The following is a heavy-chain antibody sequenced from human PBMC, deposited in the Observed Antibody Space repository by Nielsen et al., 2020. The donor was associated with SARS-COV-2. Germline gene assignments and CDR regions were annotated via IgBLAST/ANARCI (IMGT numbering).Heavy chain of an antibody. CDR3: ARGFDY. CDR2: IYYSGST. CDR1: GGSISSGDYY. J-gene: IGHJ4*02. Sequence: ESLKISCTVSGGSISSGDYYWSWIRQPPGKGLEWIGYIYYSGSTNYNPSLKSRVTISVDTSKNQFSLKLSSVTAADTAVYYCARGFDYWGQGTLVTVSS. V-gene: IGHV4-61*08.